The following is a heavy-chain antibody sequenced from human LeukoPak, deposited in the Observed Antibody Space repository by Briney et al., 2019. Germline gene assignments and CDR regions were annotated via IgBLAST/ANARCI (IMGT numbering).Heavy chain of an antibody. V-gene: IGHV4-39*07. Sequence: TSETLSLTCTVSGGSISSSSYCWGWIRQPPGKGLEWIGSIYYSGSTYYNPSLKSRVTISVDTSKNQFSLKLSSVTAADTAVYYCASFGNYGDRPGYWGQGTLVTVSS. CDR3: ASFGNYGDRPGY. CDR1: GGSISSSSYC. D-gene: IGHD4-17*01. CDR2: IYYSGST. J-gene: IGHJ4*02.